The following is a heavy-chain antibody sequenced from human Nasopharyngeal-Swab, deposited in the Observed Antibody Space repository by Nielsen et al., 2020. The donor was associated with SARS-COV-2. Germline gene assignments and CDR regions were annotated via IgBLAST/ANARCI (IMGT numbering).Heavy chain of an antibody. CDR3: ARQLVVVVAAAIPYYYGMDV. D-gene: IGHD2-15*01. Sequence: SETLSLTCTVSGGSISSSSYYWGWIRQSPGKGLEWIGSIYYSGSTYYNPSLKSRVTISVDTSKNQFSLKLSSVTAADTAVYYCARQLVVVVAAAIPYYYGMDVWGQGTTVTVSS. V-gene: IGHV4-39*01. CDR2: IYYSGST. CDR1: GGSISSSSYY. J-gene: IGHJ6*02.